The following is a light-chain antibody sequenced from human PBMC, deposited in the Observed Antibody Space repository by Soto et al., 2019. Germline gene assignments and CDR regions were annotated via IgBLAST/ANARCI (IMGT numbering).Light chain of an antibody. CDR3: SSYAGSSVPVA. CDR2: DVT. CDR1: SSDVGGYNI. V-gene: IGLV2-8*01. J-gene: IGLJ2*01. Sequence: QSALTQPPSASGSPGQSVTISCTGASSDVGGYNIVSWYQQHPGKAPKLMIYDVTKRPSGVPDRFSGSKSGNTASLTVSGLQADDEADYYCSSYAGSSVPVAFGGGTKLTVL.